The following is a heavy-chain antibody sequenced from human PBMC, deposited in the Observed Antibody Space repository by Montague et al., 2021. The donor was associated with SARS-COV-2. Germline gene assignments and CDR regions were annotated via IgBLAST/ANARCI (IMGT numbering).Heavy chain of an antibody. CDR2: IKQDGSET. D-gene: IGHD6-13*01. Sequence: SLRLSCAASGLAISMYWMTWVRQAPGKGLEWVANIKQDGSETYYADSVKGRFSIPRDNTKNSLYLQLNSLRADDTAVYYCGFNSVAGAGDSLGQGTLVTVSS. V-gene: IGHV3-7*01. J-gene: IGHJ4*02. CDR1: GLAISMYW. CDR3: GFNSVAGAGDS.